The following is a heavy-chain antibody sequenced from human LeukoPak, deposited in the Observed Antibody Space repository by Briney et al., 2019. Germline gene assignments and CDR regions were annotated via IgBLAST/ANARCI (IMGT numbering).Heavy chain of an antibody. CDR1: GFAFSFFA. J-gene: IGHJ4*02. Sequence: PGGSLRLSCEASGFAFSFFAMSWLRQAPGKGLEWVSTINANSGTRSYAASVKGRFTISRDNSKNTLYLQMNNLRAEDTAVYYCAKLGISDGIDYWGQGTLVTVSS. V-gene: IGHV3-23*01. CDR2: INANSGTR. D-gene: IGHD3-16*01. CDR3: AKLGISDGIDY.